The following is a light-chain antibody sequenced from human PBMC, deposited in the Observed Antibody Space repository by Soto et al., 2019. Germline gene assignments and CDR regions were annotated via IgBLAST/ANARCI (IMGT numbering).Light chain of an antibody. V-gene: IGKV3-11*01. CDR1: QSVSAY. CDR3: QQRSNWTIT. Sequence: EIVLTQSPATLSLSPGERATLSCRTSQSVSAYLGWYQQKPGQDARLLIYDASTRATGVPARISGSGSGTDFNLTISRLETEDFAVYYCQQRSNWTITFGQGTRLEIK. CDR2: DAS. J-gene: IGKJ5*01.